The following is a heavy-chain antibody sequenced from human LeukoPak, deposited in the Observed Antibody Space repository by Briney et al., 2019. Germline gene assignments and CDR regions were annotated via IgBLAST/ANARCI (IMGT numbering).Heavy chain of an antibody. CDR2: IYSGGST. Sequence: GGSLRLSCVASGFTVSSNYMSWVRQAPGKGLEWVSVIYSGGSTYYADSVKGRFTISRDNSKNTLYLQINCLRAEDTAVYYCVKDRSPGLEDYDFWSGGFDFWGQGALVTVSS. CDR1: GFTVSSNY. V-gene: IGHV3-53*01. D-gene: IGHD3-3*01. J-gene: IGHJ4*02. CDR3: VKDRSPGLEDYDFWSGGFDF.